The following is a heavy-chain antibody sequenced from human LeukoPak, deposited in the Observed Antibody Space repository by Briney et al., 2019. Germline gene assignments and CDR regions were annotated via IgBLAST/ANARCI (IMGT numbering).Heavy chain of an antibody. J-gene: IGHJ4*02. CDR2: INHSEIT. Sequence: SETLSLTCAVYGGSFSGYYWSWIRQPPGKGLEWIGEINHSEITNYIPSLKSRVTISVDTSKNQFSLKLSSVTAADTAVYYCARAVTYHDVLTGYYRDYFDYGGQGILVTVSS. CDR3: ARAVTYHDVLTGYYRDYFDY. V-gene: IGHV4-34*01. D-gene: IGHD3-9*01. CDR1: GGSFSGYY.